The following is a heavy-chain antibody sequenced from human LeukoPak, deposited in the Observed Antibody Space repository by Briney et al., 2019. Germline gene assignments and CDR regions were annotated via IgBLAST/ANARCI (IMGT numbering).Heavy chain of an antibody. CDR3: ARDSAGYYDP. CDR2: IIPIFGTA. J-gene: IGHJ5*02. CDR1: EYTFTGYY. Sequence: SVKVSCKASEYTFTGYYIHWVRQAPGQGLEWMGGIIPIFGTANYAQKFQGRVTITADESTSTAYMELSSLRSEDTAVYYCARDSAGYYDPWGQGTLVTVSS. D-gene: IGHD3-9*01. V-gene: IGHV1-69*13.